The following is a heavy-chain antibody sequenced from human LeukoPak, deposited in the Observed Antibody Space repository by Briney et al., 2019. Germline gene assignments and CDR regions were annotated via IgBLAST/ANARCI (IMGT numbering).Heavy chain of an antibody. D-gene: IGHD3-22*01. CDR3: ARNYYDSSGYYGDAFDI. V-gene: IGHV3-21*01. Sequence: EGSLRLSCAASGFTFSSYSMNWVRQAPGKGLEWVSSISRSSSYIYYADSVKGRFTISRDNAKNSLYLQMNSLRAEDTAVYYCARNYYDSSGYYGDAFDIWGQGTMVTVSS. CDR1: GFTFSSYS. J-gene: IGHJ3*02. CDR2: ISRSSSYI.